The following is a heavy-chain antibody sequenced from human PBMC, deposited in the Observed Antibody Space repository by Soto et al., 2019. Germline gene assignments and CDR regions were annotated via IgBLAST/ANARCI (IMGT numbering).Heavy chain of an antibody. CDR2: IDPTDSYT. CDR3: ARLPVLSLVAVWGFDY. J-gene: IGHJ4*02. Sequence: GESLKISCKVSGYIFTSYWISWVRQMPGKGLEWMGRIDPTDSYTDYSPSFQGHVTISVDKSINTAYLQWSSLKASDSAMYYCARLPVLSLVAVWGFDYWGLGTLVPVSS. D-gene: IGHD3-16*01. V-gene: IGHV5-10-1*01. CDR1: GYIFTSYW.